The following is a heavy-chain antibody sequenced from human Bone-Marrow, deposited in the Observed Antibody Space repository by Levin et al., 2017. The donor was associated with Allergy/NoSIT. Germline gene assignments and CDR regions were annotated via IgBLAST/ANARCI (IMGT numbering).Heavy chain of an antibody. D-gene: IGHD5-12*01. CDR1: GFTFTSYG. Sequence: GESLKISCAASGFTFTSYGMHWVRQAPCKGLEWVAVIWYSGSRQYYGESVKGRFTISRDSSKNTLFLQMNNLTVEDTAVYFCARDIGYEATFYGLDVWGQGTTVTVSS. V-gene: IGHV3-33*01. CDR3: ARDIGYEATFYGLDV. CDR2: IWYSGSRQ. J-gene: IGHJ6*02.